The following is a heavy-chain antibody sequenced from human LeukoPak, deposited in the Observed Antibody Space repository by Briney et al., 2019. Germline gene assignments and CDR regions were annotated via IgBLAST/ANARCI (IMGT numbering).Heavy chain of an antibody. CDR1: GGSISSDSYF. J-gene: IGHJ5*02. CDR2: ISYSGRS. Sequence: KPSETLSHTCTVSGGSISSDSYFWGWIRQPPGKGLEWIGSISYSGRSYYNPSLKSRVFISVDTSKNHFSLKVNSVTAADTAVYYCARQSRFYDILTGYYKNWFGPWGQGMLVTVSS. CDR3: ARQSRFYDILTGYYKNWFGP. V-gene: IGHV4-39*01. D-gene: IGHD3-9*01.